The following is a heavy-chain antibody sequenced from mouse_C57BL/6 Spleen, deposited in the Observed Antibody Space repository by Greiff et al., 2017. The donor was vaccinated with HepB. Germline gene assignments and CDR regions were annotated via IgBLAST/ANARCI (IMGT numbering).Heavy chain of an antibody. CDR3: ARGDPGPFAY. Sequence: QVQLQQPGAELVKPGASVKLSCKASGYTFTSYWMQWVKQRPGQGLEWIGEIDPSDSYTNYNQKFKGKATLTVDTSSSTAYMQLSSLTSEDSAVNYCARGDPGPFAYGGQGTLVTVSA. J-gene: IGHJ3*01. D-gene: IGHD3-1*01. CDR1: GYTFTSYW. CDR2: IDPSDSYT. V-gene: IGHV1-50*01.